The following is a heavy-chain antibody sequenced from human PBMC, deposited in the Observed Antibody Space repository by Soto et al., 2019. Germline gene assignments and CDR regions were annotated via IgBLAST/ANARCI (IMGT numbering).Heavy chain of an antibody. Sequence: VHLVQSGAEMRKPGASVKVSCETSGYAFTDFALHWVRQAPGQGLEWLAWINTGNGKTNSSQRFQGRLTLTRDPSAGTAYLALSSLRSEDTAVYYCARRVACYFDAWGQGTLVTVAS. CDR3: ARRVACYFDA. CDR2: INTGNGKT. V-gene: IGHV1-3*04. D-gene: IGHD5-18*01. J-gene: IGHJ5*02. CDR1: GYAFTDFA.